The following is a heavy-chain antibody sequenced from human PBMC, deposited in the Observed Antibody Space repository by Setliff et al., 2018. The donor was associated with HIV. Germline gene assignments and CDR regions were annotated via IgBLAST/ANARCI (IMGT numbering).Heavy chain of an antibody. Sequence: SETLSLTCTVSGGSISSYYWSWIRQPAGKGLEWIGRIYTSGSTNYNPSLKSRVTMPVDTSKNQFSLKLSSVTAADTAVYYCARVINYYDSSPFDYWGQGPRVTASS. J-gene: IGHJ4*02. V-gene: IGHV4-4*07. CDR3: ARVINYYDSSPFDY. D-gene: IGHD3-22*01. CDR1: GGSISSYY. CDR2: IYTSGST.